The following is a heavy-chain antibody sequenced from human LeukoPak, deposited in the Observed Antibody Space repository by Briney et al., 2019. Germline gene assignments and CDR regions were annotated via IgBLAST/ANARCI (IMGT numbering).Heavy chain of an antibody. CDR1: GFTFDDYA. Sequence: GGSLRLSCAASGFTFDDYAMHLVRQAPGKGLEWVSGISWNSGSIGYADSVKGRFTISRDNAKNSLYLQMNSLRAEDTALYYCAKDTSRYDSSGYFDYWGQGTLVTVSS. CDR2: ISWNSGSI. D-gene: IGHD3-22*01. J-gene: IGHJ4*02. CDR3: AKDTSRYDSSGYFDY. V-gene: IGHV3-9*01.